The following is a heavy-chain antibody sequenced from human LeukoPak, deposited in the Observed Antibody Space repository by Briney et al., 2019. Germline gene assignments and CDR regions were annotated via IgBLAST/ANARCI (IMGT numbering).Heavy chain of an antibody. D-gene: IGHD5-18*01. CDR1: GFTGSSSY. V-gene: IGHV3-53*01. J-gene: IGHJ4*02. CDR2: IYSGGST. Sequence: PGGSMRLSCAASGFTGSSSYMSWVRQAPGKVLEWVSLIYSGGSTYDAASVKGRFTISRDNSKNTLYLQMNSLRPEDTAVYYCAKGYNDAYEYWGQGTLVTVSP. CDR3: AKGYNDAYEY.